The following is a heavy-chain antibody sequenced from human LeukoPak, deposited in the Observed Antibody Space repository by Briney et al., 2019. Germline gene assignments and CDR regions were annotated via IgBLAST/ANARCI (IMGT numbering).Heavy chain of an antibody. Sequence: SETLSLTCTVSGGSISSYYWSWIRQPAGKGLEWIGRMYTNGSTNYNPSLKSRVTMSVDTSKNQFSLKVSSVTAADTAVYYCARFLSRRAAFDIWAQGTVVTVAS. CDR2: MYTNGST. CDR3: ARFLSRRAAFDI. J-gene: IGHJ3*02. V-gene: IGHV4-4*07. CDR1: GGSISSYY.